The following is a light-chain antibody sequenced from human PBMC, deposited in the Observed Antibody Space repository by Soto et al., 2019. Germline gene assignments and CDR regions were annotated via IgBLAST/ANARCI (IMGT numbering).Light chain of an antibody. V-gene: IGKV1-39*01. CDR2: AAS. CDR1: QSISNY. Sequence: DIQMTQSPSSLSASVGDRVTITCRASQSISNYLNWYQQKPGKAPKLPIYAASSLQSGVPSRFSGSGSGTDFTLTISSLQPEDFATYYCQQSYCIPYTFGQGTKLEIK. CDR3: QQSYCIPYT. J-gene: IGKJ2*01.